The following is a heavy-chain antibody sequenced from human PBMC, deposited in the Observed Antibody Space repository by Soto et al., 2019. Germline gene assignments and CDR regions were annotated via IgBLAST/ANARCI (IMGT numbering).Heavy chain of an antibody. CDR3: ARDNFDY. J-gene: IGHJ4*02. CDR2: ISFGSSSI. Sequence: GGSLRLSCVASGFTFNNFAMNWVRQGPGKGLEWVSYISFGSSSIYYGDSVKGRFTVSRDNAKNSVYLEMNSLKDEDTAVYYCARDNFDYWGQGTLVTVSS. CDR1: GFTFNNFA. V-gene: IGHV3-48*02.